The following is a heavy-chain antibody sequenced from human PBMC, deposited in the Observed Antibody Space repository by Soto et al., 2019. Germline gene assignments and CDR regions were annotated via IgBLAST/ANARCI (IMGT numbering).Heavy chain of an antibody. V-gene: IGHV4-34*01. Sequence: SETLSLTCAVYGGSFSNYYWSWIRQPPGKGLEWIGEINQSGITNYNPSLKSRVTISEDASKNQFSLKLRSVTAADTAVYYCARGNGIASRPADYWGQGTLVTVSS. D-gene: IGHD6-13*01. CDR3: ARGNGIASRPADY. J-gene: IGHJ4*02. CDR1: GGSFSNYY. CDR2: INQSGIT.